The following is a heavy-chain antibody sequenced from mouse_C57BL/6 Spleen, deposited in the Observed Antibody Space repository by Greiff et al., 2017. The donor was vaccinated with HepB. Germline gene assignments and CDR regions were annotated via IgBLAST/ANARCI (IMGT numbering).Heavy chain of an antibody. J-gene: IGHJ1*03. Sequence: VQLKQSGPELVKPGASVKMSCKASGYTFTDYNMHWVKQSHGKSLEWIGYINPNNGGTSYNQKFKGKATLTVNKSSSTAYMELRSLTSEDSAVYYCAREGTRWYFDVWGTGTTVTVSS. D-gene: IGHD3-3*01. CDR3: AREGTRWYFDV. V-gene: IGHV1-22*01. CDR1: GYTFTDYN. CDR2: INPNNGGT.